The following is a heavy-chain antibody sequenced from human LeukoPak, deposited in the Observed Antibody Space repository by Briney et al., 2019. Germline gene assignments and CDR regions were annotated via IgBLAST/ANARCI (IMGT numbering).Heavy chain of an antibody. J-gene: IGHJ4*02. CDR3: AKRITKSAGFYFDS. CDR1: GFSFSSFA. CDR2: ISGGGGYT. D-gene: IGHD2-15*01. V-gene: IGHV3-23*01. Sequence: GGSLRLSCVGSGFSFSSFAMSWVRQAPGKGLEWVSSISGGGGYTYYADSVKGRFTISRDDSKNMQFLQMNSLRPEDTAVYFCAKRITKSAGFYFDSWDQGTLVTVSS.